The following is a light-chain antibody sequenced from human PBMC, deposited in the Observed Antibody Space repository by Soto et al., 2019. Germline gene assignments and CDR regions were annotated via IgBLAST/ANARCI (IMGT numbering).Light chain of an antibody. CDR2: GAS. J-gene: IGKJ1*01. CDR1: QSVNSN. V-gene: IGKV3-15*01. CDR3: QQYNNWLWT. Sequence: EIVMTQSPATLSVSPGERATLSCRASQSVNSNLAWYQQKPGQAPRLLIYGASTRATAIPARFSGSGSGTEFTLTISSLQYEDFAVYYCQQYNNWLWTFGQGTKVEIK.